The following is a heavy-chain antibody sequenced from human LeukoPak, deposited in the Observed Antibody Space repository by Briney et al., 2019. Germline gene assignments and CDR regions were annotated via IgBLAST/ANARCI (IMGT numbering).Heavy chain of an antibody. V-gene: IGHV1-46*01. D-gene: IGHD3-22*01. CDR3: ARDRTYYYDSSGLDY. J-gene: IGHJ4*02. CDR1: GYTFTSYY. CDR2: INPSGGST. Sequence: ASVKGSCKASGYTFTSYYMHWVRQAPGQGLEWMGIINPSGGSTSYEQKSQGRVTMTRDTSTSTVYMELSGLRSEDTAVYYCARDRTYYYDSSGLDYWGQGTLVTVSS.